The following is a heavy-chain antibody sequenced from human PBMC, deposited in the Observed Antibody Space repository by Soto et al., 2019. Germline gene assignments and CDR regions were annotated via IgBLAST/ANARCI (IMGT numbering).Heavy chain of an antibody. V-gene: IGHV1-8*01. Sequence: GASVKVSCKASGYTFTSYDINWVRQATEQGLEWMGWMNPNSGDTGYAQKFQGRVTMTRNTSISTAYMELSSLRSEDTAVYYCARDLKYYDFWSGYYRDPLGFWFDYWGQGTLVTVSS. D-gene: IGHD3-3*01. J-gene: IGHJ4*02. CDR2: MNPNSGDT. CDR1: GYTFTSYD. CDR3: ARDLKYYDFWSGYYRDPLGFWFDY.